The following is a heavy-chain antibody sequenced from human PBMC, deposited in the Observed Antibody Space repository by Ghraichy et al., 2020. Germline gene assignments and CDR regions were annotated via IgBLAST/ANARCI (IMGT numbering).Heavy chain of an antibody. CDR1: GFTFSSYA. CDR3: AKDRGYCSSTSCYAKRINYYYYGMDV. J-gene: IGHJ6*02. V-gene: IGHV3-23*01. Sequence: GGSLRLSCAASGFTFSSYAMSWVRQAPGKGLEWVSAISGSGGSTYYADSVKGRFTISRDNSKNTLYLQMNSLRAEDTAVYYCAKDRGYCSSTSCYAKRINYYYYGMDVWGQGTTVTVSS. CDR2: ISGSGGST. D-gene: IGHD2-2*01.